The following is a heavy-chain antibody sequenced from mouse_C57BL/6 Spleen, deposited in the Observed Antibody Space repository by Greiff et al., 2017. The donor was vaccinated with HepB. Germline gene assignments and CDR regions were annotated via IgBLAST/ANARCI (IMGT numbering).Heavy chain of an antibody. D-gene: IGHD1-1*01. CDR2: INPSTGGT. CDR3: ARDGSRKRYFDV. V-gene: IGHV1-42*01. CDR1: GYSFTGYY. Sequence: EVQLQQSGPELVKPGASVKISCKASGYSFTGYYMNWVKQSPEKSLEWIGEINPSTGGTTYNQKFKAKATLTVDKSSSTAYMQLKRLTSEDSAVYYGARDGSRKRYFDVWGTGTTVTVSA. J-gene: IGHJ1*03.